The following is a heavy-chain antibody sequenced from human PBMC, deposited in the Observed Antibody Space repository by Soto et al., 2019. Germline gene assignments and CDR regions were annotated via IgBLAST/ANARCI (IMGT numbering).Heavy chain of an antibody. CDR1: GFIFSSYA. J-gene: IGHJ4*02. CDR2: ISGSGGST. Sequence: GGSLRLSCAASGFIFSSYAMSWVRQAPGKGLEWVSAISGSGGSTYYADSVKGRFTISRDNSKNTLYLQMNSLRAEDTAVYYCAKDQYDSSGYDVDLFDYWGQGTLVTVSS. CDR3: AKDQYDSSGYDVDLFDY. V-gene: IGHV3-23*01. D-gene: IGHD3-22*01.